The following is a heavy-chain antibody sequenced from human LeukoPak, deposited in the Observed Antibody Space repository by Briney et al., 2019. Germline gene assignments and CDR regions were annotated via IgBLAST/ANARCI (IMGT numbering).Heavy chain of an antibody. D-gene: IGHD3-22*01. J-gene: IGHJ4*02. Sequence: TSETLSLTCTVSGGSISSSSYYWGWIRQPPGKGLEWIGSIYYSGSTYYNPSLKSRVTVSVDTSKNQFSLKLSSVTAADTAVYYCARWGYYYDSSGSYGRTSNDYWGQGTLVTVSS. CDR3: ARWGYYYDSSGSYGRTSNDY. CDR2: IYYSGST. V-gene: IGHV4-39*01. CDR1: GGSISSSSYY.